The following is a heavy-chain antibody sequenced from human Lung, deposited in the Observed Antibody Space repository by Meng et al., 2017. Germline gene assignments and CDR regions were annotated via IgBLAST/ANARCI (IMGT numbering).Heavy chain of an antibody. V-gene: IGHV1-18*01. Sequence: QVQLLQAGAEVKQPGASLKVSCKASDYTFTGYGVCWVRQAPGQGLEWMAWLGAHPGDTSFAPKFLGRVTVTADTATATAYMELQSLRSDDTAVYYCARGTPGRSYCDYWGLGTLVTVSS. CDR3: ARGTPGRSYCDY. D-gene: IGHD3-10*01. J-gene: IGHJ4*02. CDR1: DYTFTGYG. CDR2: LGAHPGDT.